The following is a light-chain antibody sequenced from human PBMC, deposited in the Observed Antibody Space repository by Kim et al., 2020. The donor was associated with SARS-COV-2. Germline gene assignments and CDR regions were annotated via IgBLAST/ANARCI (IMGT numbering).Light chain of an antibody. V-gene: IGLV2-14*03. CDR1: SSDVGGYNY. CDR3: SSYTSSSTPV. Sequence: GQSITISCTVTSSDVGGYNYVSWYQQHPGKAPKLMIYDVSNRPSGVSNRFSGSKSGNTASLTISGLQAEDEADYYCSSYTSSSTPVFGGGTKLTVL. J-gene: IGLJ3*02. CDR2: DVS.